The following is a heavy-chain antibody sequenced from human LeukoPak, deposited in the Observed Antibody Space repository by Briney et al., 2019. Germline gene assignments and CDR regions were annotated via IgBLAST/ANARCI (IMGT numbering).Heavy chain of an antibody. D-gene: IGHD3-22*01. CDR2: ISGNGGTT. CDR1: GFSFGSYG. V-gene: IGHV3-48*04. Sequence: QTGGSLRLSCAASGFSFGSYGLSWVRQAPGKGLQWVSYISGNGGTTYYADSVEGRFTISRDNAKNSLYLQMSSLRAEDTAVYYCARDLDSGNYFFAYWGQGTPVTVSS. J-gene: IGHJ4*02. CDR3: ARDLDSGNYFFAY.